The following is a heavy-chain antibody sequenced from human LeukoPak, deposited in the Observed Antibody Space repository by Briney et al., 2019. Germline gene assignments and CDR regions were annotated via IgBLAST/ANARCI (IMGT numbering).Heavy chain of an antibody. CDR3: AKGTDTSGRQNFDI. J-gene: IGHJ4*02. Sequence: PGGSQRLSCEASGFTFTSYAMHWVRQAPGKGLEWVSSITSGGDGTFYTDVLSGRFTISRDNGKKVVFLQMKNVRRGDSALYYCAKGTDTSGRQNFDIWGQGTLVTVSS. V-gene: IGHV3-23*01. CDR1: GFTFTSYA. D-gene: IGHD2-15*01. CDR2: ITSGGDGT.